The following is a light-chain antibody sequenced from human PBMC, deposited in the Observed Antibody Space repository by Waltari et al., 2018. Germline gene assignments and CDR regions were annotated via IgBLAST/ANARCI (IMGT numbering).Light chain of an antibody. CDR3: QQYNNWPPWT. Sequence: ETELTQSPATLSVSPGERVTLYCRASQTVSSNLAWYQQKPGQVPRLLVYGASIRATGIPARFSGSGSGTQFTLTINSLQSEDFAVYYCQQYNNWPPWTFGQGTKVEIK. CDR2: GAS. V-gene: IGKV3-15*01. J-gene: IGKJ1*01. CDR1: QTVSSN.